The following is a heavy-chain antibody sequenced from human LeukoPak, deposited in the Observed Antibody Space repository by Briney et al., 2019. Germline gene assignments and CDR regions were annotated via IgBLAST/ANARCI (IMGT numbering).Heavy chain of an antibody. J-gene: IGHJ4*02. D-gene: IGHD4-17*01. CDR3: AKSDRVTTWSFDY. CDR2: ISGSGGST. V-gene: IGHV3-23*01. CDR1: GFTFSSDA. Sequence: GGSLRLSCAASGFTFSSDAMSWVRQAPGKGLEWVSAISGSGGSTYYADSVKGRFTISRDNSKNTLYLQMNSLRAEDTAVYYCAKSDRVTTWSFDYWGQGTLVTVSS.